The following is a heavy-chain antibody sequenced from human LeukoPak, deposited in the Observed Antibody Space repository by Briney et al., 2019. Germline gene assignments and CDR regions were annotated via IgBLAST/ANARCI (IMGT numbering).Heavy chain of an antibody. Sequence: GGSLRLSCAASGFTVSSNYMSWVRQAPGKGLEWVSVIYSGGSTYYADSVKDRFTISRDNSKNTLYLQMNSLRAEDTAVYYCARVDTAMAVDYWGQGTLVTVSS. D-gene: IGHD5-18*01. CDR2: IYSGGST. CDR1: GFTVSSNY. V-gene: IGHV3-53*01. J-gene: IGHJ4*02. CDR3: ARVDTAMAVDY.